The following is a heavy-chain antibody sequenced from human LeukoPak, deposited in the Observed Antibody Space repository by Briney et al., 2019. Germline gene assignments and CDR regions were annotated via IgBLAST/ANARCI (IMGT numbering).Heavy chain of an antibody. CDR3: AGDRGSGSYDGMDV. CDR1: GFTFSSYG. D-gene: IGHD3-10*01. CDR2: IWYDGSNK. Sequence: GGSLRLSCAASGFTFSSYGMHWVRQAPGKGLEWVAVIWYDGSNKYYADSVKGRFTISRDNSKNTLYLQMNSLRAEDTAVYYCAGDRGSGSYDGMDVWGQGTTVTVSS. J-gene: IGHJ6*02. V-gene: IGHV3-33*01.